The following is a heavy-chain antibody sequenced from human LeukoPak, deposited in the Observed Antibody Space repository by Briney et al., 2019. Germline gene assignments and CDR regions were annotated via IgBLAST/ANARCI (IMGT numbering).Heavy chain of an antibody. CDR1: GRSISSYY. V-gene: IGHV4-59*01. CDR2: IYYSGST. Sequence: SETLSLTCTVSGRSISSYYWSWIRQPPGKGREWIGYIYYSGSTNYNPSLKSRVTISVDTSKNQFSLKLSSVTAADTAVYYCARTSSSGYYFRWFDPWGQGTLVTVSS. CDR3: ARTSSSGYYFRWFDP. J-gene: IGHJ5*02. D-gene: IGHD3-22*01.